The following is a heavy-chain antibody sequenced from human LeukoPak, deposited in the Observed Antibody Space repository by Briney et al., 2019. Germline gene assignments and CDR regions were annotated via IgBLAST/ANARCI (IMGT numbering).Heavy chain of an antibody. J-gene: IGHJ4*02. V-gene: IGHV1-2*02. D-gene: IGHD6-13*01. CDR1: GYTFTGYY. CDR2: INPNSGGT. Sequence: GASVKVSCKASGYTFTGYYMHWVRQAPGEGLEWMGWINPNSGGTNYAQKFQGRVTMTRDTSISAAYMELSRLRSDDTAVYYCARWYSSSCLDYWGQGTLVTVSS. CDR3: ARWYSSSCLDY.